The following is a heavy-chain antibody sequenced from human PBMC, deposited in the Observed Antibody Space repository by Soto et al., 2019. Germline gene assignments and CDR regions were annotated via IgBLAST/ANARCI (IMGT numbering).Heavy chain of an antibody. CDR3: ARAPPYSSGWYIGFDY. D-gene: IGHD6-19*01. J-gene: IGHJ4*02. CDR1: GYTFTSYA. Sequence: GASVKVSCKASGYTFTSYAMHWVRQAPGQRLEWMGWINAGNGNTKYSQKFQGRVTITRDTSASTAYMELSSLRSEDTAVYYCARAPPYSSGWYIGFDYWGQGTLVTVSS. V-gene: IGHV1-3*01. CDR2: INAGNGNT.